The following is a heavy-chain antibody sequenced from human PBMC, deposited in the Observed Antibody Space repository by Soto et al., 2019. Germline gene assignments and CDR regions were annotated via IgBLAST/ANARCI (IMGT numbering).Heavy chain of an antibody. CDR3: ARERHDMLTWPPWVWYFDL. D-gene: IGHD3-9*01. CDR2: INDRGSI. V-gene: IGHV4-34*01. Sequence: QVQLQQWGAGPLRPLETLSLTCGVSGGSFSGYYWAWIRQSPGKGLEWIGEINDRGSINYNPSLKSRVSISVDTSKNHYSLNLRSVTAADTAVYYCARERHDMLTWPPWVWYFDLWGRGTLVTVSS. CDR1: GGSFSGYY. J-gene: IGHJ2*01.